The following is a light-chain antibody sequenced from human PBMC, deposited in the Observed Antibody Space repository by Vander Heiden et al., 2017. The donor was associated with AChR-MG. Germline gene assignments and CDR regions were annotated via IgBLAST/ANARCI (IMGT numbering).Light chain of an antibody. CDR1: KLADKY. J-gene: IGLJ2*01. CDR2: QDS. CDR3: QAWDSSTVV. Sequence: SYEPTQRPSVSVFPGQTASSTCSGDKLADKYACWYQQKPGQSPVLVIYQDSKRPSGIPERFSGSNSGNTATLTISGTQAMDEADYYRQAWDSSTVVFGGGTKLTVL. V-gene: IGLV3-1*01.